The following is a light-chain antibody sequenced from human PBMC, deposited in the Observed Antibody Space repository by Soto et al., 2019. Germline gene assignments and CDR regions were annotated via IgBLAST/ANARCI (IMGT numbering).Light chain of an antibody. V-gene: IGLV1-47*02. CDR1: SSNLGGND. CDR2: SND. CDR3: AAWDDSLRAVV. Sequence: QSVLTQPPSASGTPGQRVTMSCSGSSSNLGGNDVYWYQQLPGTAPKLLIRSNDQRPSGVPDRFSGSKSGTSASLAISGLRSEDEAEYSCAAWDDSLRAVVFGGGTQLTVL. J-gene: IGLJ2*01.